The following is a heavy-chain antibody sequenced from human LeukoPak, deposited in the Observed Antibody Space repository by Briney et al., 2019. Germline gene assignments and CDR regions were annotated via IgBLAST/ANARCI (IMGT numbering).Heavy chain of an antibody. CDR3: ARSYCSGGSCRFDY. Sequence: PSETLSLTCTVSGGSISSYYWSWIRQPPGKGLEWIGYIYYSGSTYYNPSLKSRVTISVDTSKNQFSLKLSSVTAADTAVYYCARSYCSGGSCRFDYWGQGTLVTVSS. D-gene: IGHD2-15*01. J-gene: IGHJ4*02. CDR1: GGSISSYY. CDR2: IYYSGST. V-gene: IGHV4-59*01.